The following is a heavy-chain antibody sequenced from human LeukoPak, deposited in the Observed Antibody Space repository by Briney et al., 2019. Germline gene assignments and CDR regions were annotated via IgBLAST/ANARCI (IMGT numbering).Heavy chain of an antibody. D-gene: IGHD2-15*01. CDR3: ARGAPGSSCSGGSCRYFDY. Sequence: ASVKVSCMASGYTFTSYDINWVRQATGQGLEWMGWVNPNSGHTGFAQKFQGRVSMTSNTSISTAYMEVRSLRSEDTAVYYCARGAPGSSCSGGSCRYFDYWGQGTLVSVSS. CDR1: GYTFTSYD. CDR2: VNPNSGHT. V-gene: IGHV1-8*01. J-gene: IGHJ4*02.